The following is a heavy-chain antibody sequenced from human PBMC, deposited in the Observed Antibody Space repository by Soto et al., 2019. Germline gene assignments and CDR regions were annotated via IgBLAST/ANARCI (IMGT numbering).Heavy chain of an antibody. J-gene: IGHJ6*03. CDR2: ISAYNGNT. CDR1: GYTFTSYG. Sequence: GASVKVSCKASGYTFTSYGISRVRQAPGQGLEWMGWISAYNGNTNYAQKLQGRVTMTTDTSTSTAYMELRSLRSDDTAVYYCARDFSNYYYYYMDVWGKGTTVTVSS. D-gene: IGHD2-2*01. CDR3: ARDFSNYYYYYMDV. V-gene: IGHV1-18*01.